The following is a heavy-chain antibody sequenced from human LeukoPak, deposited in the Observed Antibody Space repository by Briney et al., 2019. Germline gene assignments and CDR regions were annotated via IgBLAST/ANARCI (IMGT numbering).Heavy chain of an antibody. CDR1: GFTVSTYG. Sequence: PGRSLRLSCAASGFTVSTYGMHWIRQAPGRGLEWVAFFWYDGTDAFYGDSVEGRFTITRDNSQNTLYLQMNSLRVEDTAVYYCARDGFTTSHAFDIWGQGTTVTVSP. CDR2: FWYDGTDA. CDR3: ARDGFTTSHAFDI. D-gene: IGHD1-14*01. J-gene: IGHJ3*02. V-gene: IGHV3-33*01.